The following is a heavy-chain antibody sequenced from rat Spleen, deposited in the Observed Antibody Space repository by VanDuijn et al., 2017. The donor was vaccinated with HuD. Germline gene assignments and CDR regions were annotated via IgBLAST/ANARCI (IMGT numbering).Heavy chain of an antibody. CDR2: IWNDGST. CDR3: ARSYGGYTSNWFPY. Sequence: QVQLKESGPGLVQPSQTLSLTCTVSGFSLISYGVLWVRQPPGKGLEWMGGIWNDGSTDYNSALKSRLSISRDTSKSQVFLKMNSRQSDDTVTYFCARSYGGYTSNWFPYWGQGTLVTVSS. D-gene: IGHD1-11*01. J-gene: IGHJ3*01. CDR1: GFSLISYG. V-gene: IGHV2-1*01.